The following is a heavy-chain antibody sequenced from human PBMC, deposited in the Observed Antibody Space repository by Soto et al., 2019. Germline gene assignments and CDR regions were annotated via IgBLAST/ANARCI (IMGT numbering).Heavy chain of an antibody. V-gene: IGHV3-74*01. CDR2: ISFDGSTT. Sequence: EGSLRLSCAPSAFPFSSYRMHWARQASGKGLVWVSRISFDGSTTTYADSVKGRFPISRDNAKNTLYLQMNSLRDESTAVYYCARGGAHTAMAIEYWGQGALVTVSS. CDR3: ARGGAHTAMAIEY. CDR1: AFPFSSYR. D-gene: IGHD1-26*01. J-gene: IGHJ4*02.